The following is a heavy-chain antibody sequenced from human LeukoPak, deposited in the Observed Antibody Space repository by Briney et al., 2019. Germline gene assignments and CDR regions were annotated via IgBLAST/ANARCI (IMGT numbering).Heavy chain of an antibody. CDR3: ARGFKQQSHSNWFDP. V-gene: IGHV1-69*06. D-gene: IGHD6-13*01. Sequence: ASVTVSCKASGGTFSSYAISWVRQAPGQGLEWMGGIIPIFGTANYAQKFQGRVTITADKSTSTAYMELGSLRSEDTAVYYCARGFKQQSHSNWFDPWGQGTLVTVSS. J-gene: IGHJ5*02. CDR2: IIPIFGTA. CDR1: GGTFSSYA.